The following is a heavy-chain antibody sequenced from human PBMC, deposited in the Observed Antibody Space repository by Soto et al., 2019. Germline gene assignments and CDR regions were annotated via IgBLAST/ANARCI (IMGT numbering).Heavy chain of an antibody. J-gene: IGHJ4*02. Sequence: SSETLSLTCTVSGGSISSYYWSWIRQPPGKGLEWIGYIYYSGSTNYNPSLKSRVTISVDTSKNQFSLKLSPVTAADTAVYYCAIHCSSTSCIDYWGQGTLVTVSS. CDR2: IYYSGST. CDR1: GGSISSYY. V-gene: IGHV4-59*01. CDR3: AIHCSSTSCIDY. D-gene: IGHD2-2*01.